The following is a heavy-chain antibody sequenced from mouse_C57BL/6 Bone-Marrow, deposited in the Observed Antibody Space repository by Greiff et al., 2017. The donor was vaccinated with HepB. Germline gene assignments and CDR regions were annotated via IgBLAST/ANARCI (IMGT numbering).Heavy chain of an antibody. Sequence: VQLQQPGAELVKPGASVKMSCKASGYTFTSYWITWVKQRPGQGLEWIGDLYPGSGSTNYNEKFKSKATMTVDTSSSTAYMQLSSLTSEDSAVYYCVFDYYGSSYLTMDYWGQGTSVTVSS. CDR2: LYPGSGST. D-gene: IGHD1-1*01. CDR3: VFDYYGSSYLTMDY. J-gene: IGHJ4*01. V-gene: IGHV1-55*01. CDR1: GYTFTSYW.